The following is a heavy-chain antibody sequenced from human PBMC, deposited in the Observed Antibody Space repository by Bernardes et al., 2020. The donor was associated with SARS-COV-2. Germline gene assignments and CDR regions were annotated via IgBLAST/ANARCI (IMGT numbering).Heavy chain of an antibody. V-gene: IGHV1-18*01. J-gene: IGHJ6*02. CDR3: ASCSGGYCFSEGSYYYYGLDV. CDR1: GYTFSTYG. D-gene: IGHD2-21*01. Sequence: VNVSCTASGYTFSTYGISWVRQAPGQGLEWMGWINANNGNTNYVQKVQGRVTMTTDRSTSTAYMELRSLRPDDTAVYYCASCSGGYCFSEGSYYYYGLDVWGQGTTVTVSS. CDR2: INANNGNT.